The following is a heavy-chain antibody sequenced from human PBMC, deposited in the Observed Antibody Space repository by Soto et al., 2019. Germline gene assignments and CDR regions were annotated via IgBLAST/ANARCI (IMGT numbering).Heavy chain of an antibody. J-gene: IGHJ4*02. CDR1: GGSINSYC. D-gene: IGHD4-17*01. CDR2: IFDSGNA. Sequence: QVQLQESGPGLVKPSETLSLTCTVSGGSINSYCWSWIRQPPGKGLEWIAYIFDSGNANYNPSLTSRVTISVATSKNQFSLNLTSVTAADTAVYYCARHRRTTVAKFYFDNWGQGALVTVSS. CDR3: ARHRRTTVAKFYFDN. V-gene: IGHV4-59*08.